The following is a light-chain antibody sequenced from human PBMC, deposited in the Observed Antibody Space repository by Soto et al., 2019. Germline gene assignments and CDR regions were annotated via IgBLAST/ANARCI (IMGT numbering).Light chain of an antibody. CDR1: QSISSG. CDR2: KAS. V-gene: IGKV1-5*03. J-gene: IGKJ3*01. CDR3: QQYNSWEFT. Sequence: DIQMTQSPSTLSASVGDRVTITCRASQSISSGLAWYQQKPGKAPKLLIYKASSLESGVPSRFSGSGSGTEFTLTISSLQPDDFETYYCQQYNSWEFTFGPGTKVDIK.